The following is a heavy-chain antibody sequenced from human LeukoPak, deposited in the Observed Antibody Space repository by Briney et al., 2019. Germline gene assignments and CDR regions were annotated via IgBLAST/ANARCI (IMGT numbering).Heavy chain of an antibody. Sequence: ASVKVSCKXSGGTFSSYAISWVRQAPGQGLEWMGGIIPIFGTANYAQKFQGRVTITTDESTSTAYMELSSLRSEDTAVYYCARTPKSETYYYDSSGYSPFDYWGQGTLVTVSS. J-gene: IGHJ4*02. V-gene: IGHV1-69*05. CDR3: ARTPKSETYYYDSSGYSPFDY. CDR2: IIPIFGTA. D-gene: IGHD3-22*01. CDR1: GGTFSSYA.